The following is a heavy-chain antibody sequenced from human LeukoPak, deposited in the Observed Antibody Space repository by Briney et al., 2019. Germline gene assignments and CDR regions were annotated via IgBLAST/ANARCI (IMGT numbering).Heavy chain of an antibody. CDR1: GFTVSNNY. CDR2: IYSGGST. Sequence: GGSLRLSCAASGFTVSNNYMSWVRQAPGKGLEWGALIYSGGSTYYADFVKGRFTISRDNSKNTLYLQMSSLRAEDTAVYYCAGFSHKGVWGQGTTVTVSS. CDR3: AGFSHKGV. J-gene: IGHJ6*02. V-gene: IGHV3-66*01.